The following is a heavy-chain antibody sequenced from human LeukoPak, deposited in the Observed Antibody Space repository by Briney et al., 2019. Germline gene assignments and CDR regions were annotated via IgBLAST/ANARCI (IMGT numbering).Heavy chain of an antibody. V-gene: IGHV3-43*01. CDR3: AKDKWRYDFWSALSG. J-gene: IGHJ4*02. CDR1: GFTFDDYT. Sequence: GESLRLSCAASGFTFDDYTMHWVRQAPGKGLEWVSLISWDGGSTYYADSVKGRFTISRDNSKNSLYLQMNSLRTEDTALYYCAKDKWRYDFWSALSGWGQGTLVTVSS. CDR2: ISWDGGST. D-gene: IGHD3-3*01.